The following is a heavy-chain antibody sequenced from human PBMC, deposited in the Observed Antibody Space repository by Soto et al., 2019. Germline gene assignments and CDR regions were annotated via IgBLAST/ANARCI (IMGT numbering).Heavy chain of an antibody. CDR2: MNAKSGDT. CDR1: GYTFSDFD. CDR3: ARGNPFNYAGFDV. Sequence: QAHLEQSGAEVKRPGASVKVSCKASGYTFSDFDINWLRQASGQGPEWMGWMNAKSGDTFFAQRFQGKFNMHWDTSLSTAYMEVGSLTSDDTAMYYCARGNPFNYAGFDVWGQGTTVAVSS. D-gene: IGHD3-16*01. V-gene: IGHV1-8*01. J-gene: IGHJ6*02.